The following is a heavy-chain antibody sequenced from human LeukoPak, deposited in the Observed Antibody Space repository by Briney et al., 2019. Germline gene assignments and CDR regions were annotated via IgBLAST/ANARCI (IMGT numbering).Heavy chain of an antibody. CDR1: GGSISSYY. D-gene: IGHD6-6*01. Sequence: SETLSLTCTVSGGSISSYYRTWIRQPAGKGLEWIGRISSSGSANYNPSLKSRVTVSVDTSKYQFSLNLNSVTAADTAVYYCAREGRSSSAGSWGQGPLVTVSS. CDR3: AREGRSSSAGS. J-gene: IGHJ5*02. V-gene: IGHV4-4*07. CDR2: ISSSGSA.